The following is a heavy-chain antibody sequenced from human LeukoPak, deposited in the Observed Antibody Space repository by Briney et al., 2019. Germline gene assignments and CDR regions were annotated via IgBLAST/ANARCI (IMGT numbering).Heavy chain of an antibody. CDR3: ARGSTSEYSSRMDV. D-gene: IGHD6-6*01. J-gene: IGHJ6*02. V-gene: IGHV4-34*01. CDR1: GGSFSGYY. Sequence: SETLSLTCAVYGGSFSGYYWSWLRQPPGKGLEWIGEINHSGSTNYNPSLKSRVTISVDTSKNQFSLKLSSVTAADTAVYYCARGSTSEYSSRMDVWGQGTTVTVSS. CDR2: INHSGST.